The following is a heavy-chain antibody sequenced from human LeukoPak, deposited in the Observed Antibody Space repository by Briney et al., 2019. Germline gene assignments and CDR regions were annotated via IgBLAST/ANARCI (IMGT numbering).Heavy chain of an antibody. CDR1: EFIFSHFA. CDR2: ITDDSGST. J-gene: IGHJ4*02. D-gene: IGHD2-2*01. V-gene: IGHV3-23*01. Sequence: GGSLRLSCAASEFIFSHFAMGWVRQAPGKGLEWFSAITDDSGSTYYADSVKGRFTISRDNSKNTLYLQMNSLRAEDTAVYYCAKGSSSSRPYYFDYWGQGTLVTVSS. CDR3: AKGSSSSRPYYFDY.